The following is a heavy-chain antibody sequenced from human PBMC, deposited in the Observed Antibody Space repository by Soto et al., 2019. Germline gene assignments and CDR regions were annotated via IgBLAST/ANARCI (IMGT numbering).Heavy chain of an antibody. J-gene: IGHJ2*01. Sequence: SETLSLTCTVSGGSISSSSYYWGWIRQPPGKGLEWIGIIYNSGSTYYNPSLKSRFTISVDTSKNQFSLKLSSVTAADTAVFYCAGTLHMPLWYFDLWGRGTLVTVSS. V-gene: IGHV4-39*01. CDR3: AGTLHMPLWYFDL. CDR2: IYNSGST. CDR1: GGSISSSSYY. D-gene: IGHD2-2*01.